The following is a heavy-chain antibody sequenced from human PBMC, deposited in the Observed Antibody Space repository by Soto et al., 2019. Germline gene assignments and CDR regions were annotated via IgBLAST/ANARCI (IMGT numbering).Heavy chain of an antibody. CDR1: GFTVSSKY. Sequence: GGSLRLSCAASGFTVSSKYMSWVRQAPGKGLEWVSLIQSGGPTYYADSVKGRFTISRDTSENTLHLQMNSLRAEDTAVYYCARDLRQSYYYFWSGYYTSGLYYYYYGMDVWGQGTTVTVSS. D-gene: IGHD3-3*01. CDR2: IQSGGPT. J-gene: IGHJ6*02. CDR3: ARDLRQSYYYFWSGYYTSGLYYYYYGMDV. V-gene: IGHV3-66*01.